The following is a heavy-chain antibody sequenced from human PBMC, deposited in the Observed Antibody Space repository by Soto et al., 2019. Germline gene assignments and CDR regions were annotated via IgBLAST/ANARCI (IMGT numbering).Heavy chain of an antibody. J-gene: IGHJ4*02. V-gene: IGHV4-39*01. CDR1: GGSISSGSYY. D-gene: IGHD3-22*01. CDR2: IYYSGST. Sequence: PSETLSLTCTVSGGSISSGSYYWGWIRQPPGKGLEWIGSIYYSGSTYYNPSLKSRVTISVDTSKNQFSLKLSSVTAADTAVYYCARQSRYYYDSSGYYLPRNFDYWGQGTLVTVSS. CDR3: ARQSRYYYDSSGYYLPRNFDY.